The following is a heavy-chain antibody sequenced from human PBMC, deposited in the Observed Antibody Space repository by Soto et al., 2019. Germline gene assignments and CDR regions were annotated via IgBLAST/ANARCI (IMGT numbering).Heavy chain of an antibody. CDR3: AKGDSGYANFDY. Sequence: GGSLRLSCAASGFTFSSYGMHWVRQAPGKGLEWVAVISYDGSNKYYADSVKGRFTISRDNSKNTLYLQMNSLRAEDTAVYYCAKGDSGYANFDYWSQGTLVTVSS. J-gene: IGHJ4*02. CDR2: ISYDGSNK. V-gene: IGHV3-30*18. CDR1: GFTFSSYG. D-gene: IGHD5-12*01.